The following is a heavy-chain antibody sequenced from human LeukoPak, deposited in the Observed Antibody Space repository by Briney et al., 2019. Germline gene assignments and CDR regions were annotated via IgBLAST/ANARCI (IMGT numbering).Heavy chain of an antibody. CDR1: GFTFSSDA. CDR2: IKQDGSDK. J-gene: IGHJ4*02. V-gene: IGHV3-7*01. Sequence: GGSLRLSCAASGFTFSSDAMSWVRQAPGKGLEWVGNIKQDGSDKNYMDSVKGRFTISRDNTKNSVYLQMSSLRAEDTAVYYCARDSLKTTIPIDYWGQGTLVTVSS. D-gene: IGHD1-1*01. CDR3: ARDSLKTTIPIDY.